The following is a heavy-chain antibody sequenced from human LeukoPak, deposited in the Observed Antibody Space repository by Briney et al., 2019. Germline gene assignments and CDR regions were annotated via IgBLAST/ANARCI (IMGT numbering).Heavy chain of an antibody. D-gene: IGHD6-19*01. V-gene: IGHV3-11*01. CDR3: ARDGYLVLAVAGLDY. J-gene: IGHJ4*02. CDR1: GFTFSDYY. CDR2: ISSSGSTI. Sequence: GGSLRLSCAASGFTFSDYYMSWIRQAPGKGLEWVSYISSSGSTIFYADSVKGRFTISRDNAKNSLYLQMNSLRAEDTAVYYCARDGYLVLAVAGLDYWGQGTLVTVSS.